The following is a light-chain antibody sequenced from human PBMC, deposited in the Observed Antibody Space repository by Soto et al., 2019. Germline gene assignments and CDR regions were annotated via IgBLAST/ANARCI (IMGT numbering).Light chain of an antibody. V-gene: IGKV3-20*01. Sequence: EIVLTQSPGTLSLSPGESATLSCRAIQSVSYKYLAWYQHKSSQAPRLLIYATSNRATGIPDRFSGSGSGTDFSLTISRLEPEDFAVYYCQQYGSGLSTFGQGTKVDIK. CDR3: QQYGSGLST. J-gene: IGKJ1*01. CDR2: ATS. CDR1: QSVSYKY.